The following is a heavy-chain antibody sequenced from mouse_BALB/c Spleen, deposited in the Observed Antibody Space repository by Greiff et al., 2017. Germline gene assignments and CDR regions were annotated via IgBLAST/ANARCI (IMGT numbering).Heavy chain of an antibody. D-gene: IGHD1-2*01. CDR3: TRGPTTATYAMDY. CDR1: GYTFTSYY. J-gene: IGHJ4*01. CDR2: INPSNGGT. V-gene: IGHV1S81*02. Sequence: VQRVESGAELVKPGASVKLSCKASGYTFTSYYMYWVKQRPGQGLEWIGEINPSNGGTNFNEKFKSKATLTVDKSSSTAYMQLSSLTSEDSAVYYCTRGPTTATYAMDYWGQGTSVTVSS.